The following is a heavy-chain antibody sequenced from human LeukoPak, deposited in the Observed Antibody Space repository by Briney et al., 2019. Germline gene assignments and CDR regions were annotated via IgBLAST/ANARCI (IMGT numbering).Heavy chain of an antibody. D-gene: IGHD3-10*01. J-gene: IGHJ5*02. V-gene: IGHV4-4*07. CDR2: IYTSGST. CDR1: GGSISSYY. CDR3: ARGSYYGSGSYSRGVRWFDP. Sequence: SETLSLTCTVSGGSISSYYWSWIRQPAGKGLEWIGRIYTSGSTNYNPSLKSRVTMSVDTSKNQFSLKLSSVTAADTAVYYCARGSYYGSGSYSRGVRWFDPWGQGTLVTVSS.